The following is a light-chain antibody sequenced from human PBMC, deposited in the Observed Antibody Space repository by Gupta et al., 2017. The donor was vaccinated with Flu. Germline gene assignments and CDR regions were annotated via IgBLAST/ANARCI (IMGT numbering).Light chain of an antibody. Sequence: RVAISCSGSNSNIENNAVNWYQQLPGKAPKLLIYYDDFLPSGVSGRFSGSKSGASASLAISGLQSDDEADYYCAAWDDSLNGVVFGGGTRLTVL. J-gene: IGLJ2*01. V-gene: IGLV1-36*01. CDR1: NSNIENNA. CDR2: YDD. CDR3: AAWDDSLNGVV.